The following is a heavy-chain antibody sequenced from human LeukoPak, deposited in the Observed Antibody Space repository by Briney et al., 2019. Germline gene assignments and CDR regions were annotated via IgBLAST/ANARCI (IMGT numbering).Heavy chain of an antibody. V-gene: IGHV4-39*01. CDR3: VSPRGFSYGYFDY. Sequence: PSETLSHTCTVSGGSISSSSAYWGWIRQPPGEGLEWIGSIYYSKNTYYNPSLKSRVTISADTSKNQFSLTLGSVSATDTAVYYCVSPRGFSYGYFDYWGQGTLVTVSS. D-gene: IGHD5-18*01. CDR2: IYYSKNT. CDR1: GGSISSSSAY. J-gene: IGHJ4*02.